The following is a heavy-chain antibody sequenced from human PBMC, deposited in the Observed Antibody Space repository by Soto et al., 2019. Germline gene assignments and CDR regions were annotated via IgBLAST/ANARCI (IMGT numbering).Heavy chain of an antibody. D-gene: IGHD3-3*01. CDR2: IKSKTDGGTT. Sequence: EVQLVESGGGLVKPGGSLRLSCAASGFTFSNAWMSWVRQAPGKGLEWVGRIKSKTDGGTTDYAAPVKGRFTISRDDSKNTLYLQMNSLKTEDTAVYYCTTGLLGTIFGVVRDYWGQGTLVTVSS. V-gene: IGHV3-15*01. CDR3: TTGLLGTIFGVVRDY. CDR1: GFTFSNAW. J-gene: IGHJ4*02.